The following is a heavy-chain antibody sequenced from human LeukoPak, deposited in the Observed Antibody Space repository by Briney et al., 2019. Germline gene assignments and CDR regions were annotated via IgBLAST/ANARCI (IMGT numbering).Heavy chain of an antibody. CDR2: VDPEDGET. V-gene: IGHV1-69-2*01. D-gene: IGHD7-27*01. Sequence: ASVKVSCKVSGYTFTDYYMHWVQQAPGKGLEWMGLVDPEDGETIYAEKFQGRVTITADTSTDTAYMELSSLGSEDTAVYYCATVGRWGSRVDYWGQGTLVTVSS. CDR3: ATVGRWGSRVDY. J-gene: IGHJ4*02. CDR1: GYTFTDYY.